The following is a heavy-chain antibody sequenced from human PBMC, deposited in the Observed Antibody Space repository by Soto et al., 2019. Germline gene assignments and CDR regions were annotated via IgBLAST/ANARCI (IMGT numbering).Heavy chain of an antibody. D-gene: IGHD3-10*01. CDR1: GDTFSFYS. J-gene: IGHJ4*02. CDR3: ATSSGSGYRAFDY. Sequence: QVQLVQSGAEVKRPGSSVKVSCKASGDTFSFYSINWVRQAPGLGLEWMGRVNPILSMSNYAQRFQGRVTMTADKSTSTAYTELSGLRSEDTAMYYCATSSGSGYRAFDYWGQGALVTVSS. V-gene: IGHV1-69*04. CDR2: VNPILSMS.